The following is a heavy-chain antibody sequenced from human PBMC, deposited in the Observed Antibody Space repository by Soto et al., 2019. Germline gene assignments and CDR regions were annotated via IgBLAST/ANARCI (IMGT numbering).Heavy chain of an antibody. V-gene: IGHV1-69*01. CDR2: IIPIFGTA. Sequence: QVQLVQSGAEVKKPGSSVKVSCKASGGTFSSYAISWVRQAPGQGLEWMGGIIPIFGTANYAQKFQGRVTITADESTSTAYMELSSLRSEDTAVYYCAGGQSGCSGGSCYSLYGMDVWGQGTTVTVSS. D-gene: IGHD2-15*01. J-gene: IGHJ6*02. CDR1: GGTFSSYA. CDR3: AGGQSGCSGGSCYSLYGMDV.